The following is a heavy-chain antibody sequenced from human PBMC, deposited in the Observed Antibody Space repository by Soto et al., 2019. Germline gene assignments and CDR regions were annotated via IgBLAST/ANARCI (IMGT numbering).Heavy chain of an antibody. CDR1: GYTFTSYA. CDR2: INAGNGNT. J-gene: IGHJ6*02. Sequence: ASVKVSCKASGYTFTSYAMHWVRQAPGQRLEWMGWINAGNGNTKYSQKFQGRVTITRDTSASTAYMELSSLRSEDTAVYYCARDRWGTNYYYYGMDVWGQGTTVTVSS. V-gene: IGHV1-3*01. D-gene: IGHD1-1*01. CDR3: ARDRWGTNYYYYGMDV.